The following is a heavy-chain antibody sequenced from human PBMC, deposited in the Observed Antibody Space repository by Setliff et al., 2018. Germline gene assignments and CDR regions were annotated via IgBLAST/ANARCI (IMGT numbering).Heavy chain of an antibody. J-gene: IGHJ4*02. V-gene: IGHV3-30*07. CDR1: GVTFSRHA. D-gene: IGHD3-16*01. CDR2: MSNDGSDK. CDR3: AKGGTHESDY. Sequence: HPGGSLRLSCAASGVTFSRHAMHWVRQAPGKGLEWVAVMSNDGSDKNYADSVKGRFTISRDNSKNTLYLQMNSLRVEDTAVYYCAKGGTHESDYWGQGTLVTVSS.